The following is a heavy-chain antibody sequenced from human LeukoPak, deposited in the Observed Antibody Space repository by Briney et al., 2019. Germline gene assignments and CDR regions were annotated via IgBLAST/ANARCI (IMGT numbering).Heavy chain of an antibody. J-gene: IGHJ4*02. V-gene: IGHV1-8*02. D-gene: IGHD6-19*01. CDR3: ARVQWLAPQYYFDY. CDR2: MNPNSGNT. Sequence: GASVKVSCKASGYTFTGYYMHWVRQATGQGLEWMGWMNPNSGNTGYAQKFQGRVTMARNTSISTAYMELSSLRSEDTAVYYCARVQWLAPQYYFDYWGQGTLVTVSS. CDR1: GYTFTGYY.